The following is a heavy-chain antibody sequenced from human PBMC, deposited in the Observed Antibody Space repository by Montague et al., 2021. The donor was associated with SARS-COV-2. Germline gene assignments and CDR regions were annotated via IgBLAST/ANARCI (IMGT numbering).Heavy chain of an antibody. CDR2: IFVGAST. CDR1: GGPISGYY. CDR3: ARGMAPEGRWFDS. V-gene: IGHV4-4*07. J-gene: IGHJ5*01. Sequence: ETLSLTCSVSGGPISGYYWSWVRQAAGKRLEWIGRIFVGASTDYNPSLMSRFSLSGDKSKNQFSLKVTSVTAADTAIYYCARGMAPEGRWFDSWGHGMLVTVSS. D-gene: IGHD2-2*01.